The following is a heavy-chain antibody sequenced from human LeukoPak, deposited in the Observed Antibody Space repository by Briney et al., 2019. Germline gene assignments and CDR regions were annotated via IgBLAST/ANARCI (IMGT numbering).Heavy chain of an antibody. J-gene: IGHJ5*02. CDR1: GGSFSGYY. V-gene: IGHV4-34*01. Sequence: SETLSLTCAVYGGSFSGYYWSWIRQPPGKGLEWNGEINHSGSTNYNPSLKSRVTISVDTSKNQFSLKLTSVTAADTAVYYCARGGGYNWFDPWGQGTLVTVSS. CDR3: ARGGGYNWFDP. CDR2: INHSGST.